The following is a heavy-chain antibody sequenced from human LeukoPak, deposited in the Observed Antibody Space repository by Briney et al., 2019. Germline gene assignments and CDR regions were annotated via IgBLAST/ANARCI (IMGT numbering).Heavy chain of an antibody. V-gene: IGHV4-39*01. CDR3: VRGPRLLILLRWFDP. CDR2: IYYSGST. CDR1: GGSISSSSYY. J-gene: IGHJ5*02. Sequence: SETLSLTRTVSGGSISSSSYYWGWIRQPPGKGLEWIGSIYYSGSTYYNPSLKSRVTISVDTSKNQFSLKLSSVTAADTAVYYCVRGPRLLILLRWFDPWGQGTLVTVSS. D-gene: IGHD2-15*01.